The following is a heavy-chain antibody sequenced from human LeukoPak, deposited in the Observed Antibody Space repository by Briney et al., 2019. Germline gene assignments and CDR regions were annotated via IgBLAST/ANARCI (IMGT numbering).Heavy chain of an antibody. CDR1: GGSIRSGSYY. Sequence: PSQTLSLTCTVSGGSIRSGSYYWSWIRQPAGKGLEWIGRIYTSGSTNYNPSLKSRVSISLDTSKNQFSLKLTSVTAADTAVYYCARGNCGGGSCYFEFWFDPWGQGTLVTVSS. V-gene: IGHV4-61*02. CDR3: ARGNCGGGSCYFEFWFDP. D-gene: IGHD2-15*01. J-gene: IGHJ5*02. CDR2: IYTSGST.